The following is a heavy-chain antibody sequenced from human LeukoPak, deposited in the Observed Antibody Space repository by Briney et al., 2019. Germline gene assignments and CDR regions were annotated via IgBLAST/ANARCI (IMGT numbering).Heavy chain of an antibody. J-gene: IGHJ5*02. Sequence: GASVKVSCKASGYTFTSYGISWVRQAPGQGLEWMGWISAYNGNTNYAQKLQGRVTMTTDTSTSTAYMELRSLRSDDAAVYYCAREYGSGSYSWFDPWGQGTLVTVSS. V-gene: IGHV1-18*01. D-gene: IGHD1-26*01. CDR3: AREYGSGSYSWFDP. CDR1: GYTFTSYG. CDR2: ISAYNGNT.